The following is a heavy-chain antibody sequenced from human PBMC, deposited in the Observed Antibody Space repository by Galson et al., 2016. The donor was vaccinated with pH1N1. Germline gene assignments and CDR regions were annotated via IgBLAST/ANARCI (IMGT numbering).Heavy chain of an antibody. Sequence: SVKVSCKVSGYTLSELSMHWVRQVSGKGLEWMGGYVPEDGETIYAQKFQGRVTMTEDTSTDTAYMELNSLRSEDTAVYYCATAGYQYEGALQSWGQGTLVTVSS. CDR3: ATAGYQYEGALQS. CDR2: YVPEDGET. CDR1: GYTLSELS. D-gene: IGHD2-15*01. J-gene: IGHJ5*02. V-gene: IGHV1-24*01.